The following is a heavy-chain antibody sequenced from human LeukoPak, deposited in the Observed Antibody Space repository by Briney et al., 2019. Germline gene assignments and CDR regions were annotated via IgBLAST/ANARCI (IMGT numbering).Heavy chain of an antibody. CDR2: INPSGGST. V-gene: IGHV1-46*01. J-gene: IGHJ4*02. D-gene: IGHD5-18*01. CDR1: GYTFTGYY. CDR3: AREGVVDTAMVTGFDY. Sequence: ASVKVSCKASGYTFTGYYMHWVRQAPGQGLEWMEIINPSGGSTSYAQKFQGRVTMTRDTSTSTVYMELSSLRSEDTAVYYCAREGVVDTAMVTGFDYWGQGTLVTVSS.